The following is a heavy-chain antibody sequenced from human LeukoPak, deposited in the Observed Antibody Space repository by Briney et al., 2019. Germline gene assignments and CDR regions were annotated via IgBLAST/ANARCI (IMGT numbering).Heavy chain of an antibody. J-gene: IGHJ5*02. CDR1: GGSFSGYY. CDR2: INHSGST. Sequence: SETLSLTCAVYGGSFSGYYWSWIRQPPGKGLEWIGEINHSGSTNYNPSLKSRVTISVDTSKNQFSLKLSSVTAADTAVYYCARGLGGATGSWFDLWGQGTLVTVSS. D-gene: IGHD1-26*01. V-gene: IGHV4-34*01. CDR3: ARGLGGATGSWFDL.